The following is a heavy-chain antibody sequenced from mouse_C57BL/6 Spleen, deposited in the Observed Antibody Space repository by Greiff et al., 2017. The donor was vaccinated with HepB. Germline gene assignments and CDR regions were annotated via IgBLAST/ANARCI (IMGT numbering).Heavy chain of an antibody. CDR2: ISSGSSTI. CDR3: ARPYYGSSSWYFDV. V-gene: IGHV5-17*01. D-gene: IGHD1-1*01. J-gene: IGHJ1*03. Sequence: EVMLVESGGGLVKPGGSLKLSCAASGFTFSDYGTHWVRQAPEKGLEWVAYISSGSSTIYYADTVKGRFTISRDNAKNTLFLQRTSLRSEDTAMYYCARPYYGSSSWYFDVWGTGTTVTVSS. CDR1: GFTFSDYG.